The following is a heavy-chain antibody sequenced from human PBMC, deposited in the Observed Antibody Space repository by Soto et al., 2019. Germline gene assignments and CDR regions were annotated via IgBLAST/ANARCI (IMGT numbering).Heavy chain of an antibody. V-gene: IGHV1-18*01. Sequence: QVQLVQSGAEVKKPGASVKVSCKASGYTFTSYGISWVRQAPGQGLEWMGWISAYNGNTNYAQKLQGRVTMTTDTSTSTADMELRSLRSDDTAVYYCARKRYCSGGSCYHFDYWGQGTLVTVSS. CDR1: GYTFTSYG. CDR2: ISAYNGNT. CDR3: ARKRYCSGGSCYHFDY. J-gene: IGHJ4*02. D-gene: IGHD2-15*01.